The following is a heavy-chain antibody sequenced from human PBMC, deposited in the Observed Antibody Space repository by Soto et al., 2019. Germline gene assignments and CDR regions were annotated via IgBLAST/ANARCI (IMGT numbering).Heavy chain of an antibody. CDR3: ARPPGSGTLFAK. J-gene: IGHJ4*02. V-gene: IGHV5-51*01. CDR2: IHPGYSDT. Sequence: ESLKISCQGSGYSFTNYWIGWVRQVPGRGLEWVGIIHPGYSDTRYRPSFQGQVTISADKSISTAYLQWSSLKASDTAIYYCARPPGSGTLFAKWGQGTQVTVSS. CDR1: GYSFTNYW. D-gene: IGHD2-15*01.